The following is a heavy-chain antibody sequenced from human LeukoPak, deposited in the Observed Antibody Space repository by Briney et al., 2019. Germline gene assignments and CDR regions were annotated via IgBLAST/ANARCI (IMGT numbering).Heavy chain of an antibody. CDR2: IKQAGSEK. CDR3: ARDTTYDALDY. CDR1: GFTFSSYG. Sequence: GGSLRLSCAASGFTFSSYGMSWVRQAPGKGLEWVAEIKQAGSEKYYVDSVKGRFTISRDNAKNSLYLQMNSLRAEDTAVYYCARDTTYDALDYWGQGTLVTVFS. J-gene: IGHJ4*02. D-gene: IGHD1-1*01. V-gene: IGHV3-7*01.